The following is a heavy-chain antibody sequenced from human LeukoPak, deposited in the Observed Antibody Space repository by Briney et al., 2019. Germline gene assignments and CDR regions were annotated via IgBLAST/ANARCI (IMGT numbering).Heavy chain of an antibody. D-gene: IGHD3-10*01. J-gene: IGHJ5*02. CDR2: ISGSGGIT. V-gene: IGHV3-23*01. CDR1: GYTFSSYA. Sequence: GGSLRLSCAAPGYTFSSYAMSWVRQAPRKGLDWVSAISGSGGITYYADSVKGRFSISRDNSKTTLYLQMNSLRAEDTAVYYCAKDPQLVWFQGAWFDPWGQGTLVTVSS. CDR3: AKDPQLVWFQGAWFDP.